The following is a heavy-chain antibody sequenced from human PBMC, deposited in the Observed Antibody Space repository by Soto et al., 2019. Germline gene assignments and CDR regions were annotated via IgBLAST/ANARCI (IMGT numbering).Heavy chain of an antibody. CDR2: IYYTGTT. D-gene: IGHD1-1*01. Sequence: WTWIRQHPGKGLEWIGYIYYTGTTYYNPSLKSRPTISVDTSENHFSLELTSVTPADTAIYFCASGHDAYKVRYWGQGTLVTVSS. CDR3: ASGHDAYKVRY. V-gene: IGHV4-31*02. J-gene: IGHJ4*02.